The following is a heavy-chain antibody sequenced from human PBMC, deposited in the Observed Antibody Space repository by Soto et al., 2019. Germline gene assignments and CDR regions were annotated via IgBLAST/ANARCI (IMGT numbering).Heavy chain of an antibody. D-gene: IGHD2-21*01. Sequence: QVQLVQSGAEVKKPGSSVKVSCEASGGSFTSYIFTWVRQAPGQGLEWMGRIIPIQGTANYALKFQDRVTITAHKSTNTADMELRSLRTEDTAWYYCAESLVFVDHAYMDVWGKGTTVTVSS. J-gene: IGHJ6*03. V-gene: IGHV1-69*08. CDR2: IIPIQGTA. CDR3: AESLVFVDHAYMDV. CDR1: GGSFTSYI.